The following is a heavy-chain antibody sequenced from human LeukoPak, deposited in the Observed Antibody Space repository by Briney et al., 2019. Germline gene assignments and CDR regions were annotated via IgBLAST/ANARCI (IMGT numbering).Heavy chain of an antibody. CDR2: IYTSGST. Sequence: TLSLTXTVSGGSXXSYYWSWIRQPAGKGLEWIGRIYTSGSTNYNPSLKSRVTMSVDTSKNQFSLKLSSVTAADTAVYYCARGKYSITGDAFDIWGQGTMVTVSS. J-gene: IGHJ3*02. CDR1: GGSXXSYY. CDR3: ARGKYSITGDAFDI. D-gene: IGHD1-26*01. V-gene: IGHV4-4*07.